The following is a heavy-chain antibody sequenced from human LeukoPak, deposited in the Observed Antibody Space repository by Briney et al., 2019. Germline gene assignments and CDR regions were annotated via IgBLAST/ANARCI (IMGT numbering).Heavy chain of an antibody. CDR1: GFTFSSYA. J-gene: IGHJ6*02. V-gene: IGHV3-30-3*01. CDR2: ISYDGSNK. CDR3: ARELDIVVVPAAYYYYGMDV. D-gene: IGHD2-2*03. Sequence: GGSLRLSCAASGFTFSSYAMHWVRQAPGKGLEWVAVISYDGSNKYYADSVKGRFTISRDNSKNTLYLQMNSLRAEDTAVYYCARELDIVVVPAAYYYYGMDVWGQGTTVTVSS.